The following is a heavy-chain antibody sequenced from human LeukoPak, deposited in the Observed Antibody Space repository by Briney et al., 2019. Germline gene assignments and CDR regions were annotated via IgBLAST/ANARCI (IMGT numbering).Heavy chain of an antibody. CDR2: IYHSGST. V-gene: IGHV4-4*02. CDR3: ARREGELRYFDWLTPRD. J-gene: IGHJ4*02. CDR1: GGSISSSNW. Sequence: SETLSLTCDVSGGSISSSNWWSWVRQPPGKGLEWIGEIYHSGSTNYNPSLKSRVIISVDKSKNQFSLKLYSVTAADTAVYYCARREGELRYFDWLTPRDWGQGTLVTVSS. D-gene: IGHD3-9*01.